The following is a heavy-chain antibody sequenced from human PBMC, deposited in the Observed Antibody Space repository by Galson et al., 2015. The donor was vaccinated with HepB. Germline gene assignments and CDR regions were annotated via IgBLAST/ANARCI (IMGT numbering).Heavy chain of an antibody. Sequence: SLRLSCAAFGFTFSNYVMHWVRQAPGKGLEWVAVILYDGSKKYYADSVKGRFTISRDNSKNMLYLQMNSLRTEDTAVYYCANGRSSTSWHCDYWVPVNQVTVSS. CDR3: ANGRSSTSWHCDY. CDR2: ILYDGSKK. D-gene: IGHD6-13*01. V-gene: IGHV3-30*18. CDR1: GFTFSNYV. J-gene: IGHJ4*02.